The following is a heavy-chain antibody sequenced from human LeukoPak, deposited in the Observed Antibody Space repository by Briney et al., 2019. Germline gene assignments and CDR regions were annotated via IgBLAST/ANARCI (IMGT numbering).Heavy chain of an antibody. D-gene: IGHD3-10*01. Sequence: ASETLSLTCTVSGGSISSYYWSWIRQPPGKGLEWIGYIYYSGSTNYNPSFKSRVTISVDTSKNQFSLKLSSVTAADTAVYYCARDKLLWFGEFESYYYYGMDVWGKGTTVTVSS. CDR2: IYYSGST. CDR3: ARDKLLWFGEFESYYYYGMDV. V-gene: IGHV4-59*01. J-gene: IGHJ6*04. CDR1: GGSISSYY.